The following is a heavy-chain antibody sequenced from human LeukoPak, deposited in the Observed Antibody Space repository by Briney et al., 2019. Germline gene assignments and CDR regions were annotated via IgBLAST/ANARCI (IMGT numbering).Heavy chain of an antibody. CDR3: ARGRENLI. Sequence: ASVKVSCKASGYTFTSYDINWVRQATGQGLEWMGWMNPNRGNTGYTQKFQSRVTMTRNTSISTAYMEMSSPRSADTPVCYIARGRENLIWGQGTMVTVSS. V-gene: IGHV1-8*01. CDR1: GYTFTSYD. CDR2: MNPNRGNT. J-gene: IGHJ3*02.